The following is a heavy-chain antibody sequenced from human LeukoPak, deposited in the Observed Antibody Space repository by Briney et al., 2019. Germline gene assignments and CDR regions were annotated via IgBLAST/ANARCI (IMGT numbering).Heavy chain of an antibody. CDR1: GYTFTGYY. CDR3: ARGIGRYYYDSSGSPWDY. D-gene: IGHD3-22*01. J-gene: IGHJ4*02. CDR2: INPNSGGT. Sequence: ASVKVSCKASGYTFTGYYMHWVRQAPGQGLEWMGWINPNSGGTNYAQKFQGRVTMTRDTSNSTAYMELSRLRSDDTAVYYCARGIGRYYYDSSGSPWDYWGQGTLVTVSS. V-gene: IGHV1-2*02.